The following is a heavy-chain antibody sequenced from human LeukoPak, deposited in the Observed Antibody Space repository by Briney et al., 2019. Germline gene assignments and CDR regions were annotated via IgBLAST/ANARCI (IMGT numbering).Heavy chain of an antibody. J-gene: IGHJ4*02. CDR1: GFTFSDYA. CDR3: SRFSSVAAQY. CDR2: ISSTSNTI. D-gene: IGHD6-6*01. V-gene: IGHV3-48*01. Sequence: GGSLRLSCATSGFTFSDYAMNWVRQAPGKGLEWVSYISSTSNTIYYAGSVKGRFTISRDNAKNSLYLQMNSLRAEDTAVYYCSRFSSVAAQYWGQGTLVTVSS.